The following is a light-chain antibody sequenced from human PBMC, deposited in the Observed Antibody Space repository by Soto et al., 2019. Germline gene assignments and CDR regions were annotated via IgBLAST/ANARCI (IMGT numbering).Light chain of an antibody. V-gene: IGLV1-40*01. CDR1: SXNIGSGYD. Sequence: QSVLTQPPSVSGAPGQRVTISCTXSSXNIGSGYDVHWYQHLPGTAPKLLIYGNSNRPSGVPDRFSGSKSGTSASLAITGLQAEDEADYYCQSYDSSLSGWVFGGGTKLTVL. J-gene: IGLJ3*02. CDR3: QSYDSSLSGWV. CDR2: GNS.